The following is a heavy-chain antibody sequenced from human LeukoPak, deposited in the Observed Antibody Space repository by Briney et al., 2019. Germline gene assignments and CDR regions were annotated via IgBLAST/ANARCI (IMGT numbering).Heavy chain of an antibody. V-gene: IGHV4-39*07. D-gene: IGHD5-18*01. CDR2: IYTSGST. CDR3: ARLRGYSYGLFDY. J-gene: IGHJ4*02. CDR1: GGSISSSSYY. Sequence: PSETLSLTCTVSGGSISSSSYYWGWIRQPPGKGLEWIGRIYTSGSTNYNPSLKSRVTMSVDTSKNQFSLKLSSVTAADTAVYYCARLRGYSYGLFDYWGQGTLVTVSS.